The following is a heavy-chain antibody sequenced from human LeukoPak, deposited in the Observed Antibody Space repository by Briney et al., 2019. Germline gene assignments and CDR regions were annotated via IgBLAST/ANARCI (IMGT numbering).Heavy chain of an antibody. J-gene: IGHJ4*02. D-gene: IGHD5-18*01. CDR1: GGSFSGYY. CDR2: INHSGST. CDR3: ARFSKVQLWLGRANFDY. V-gene: IGHV4-34*01. Sequence: PSETLSLTCAVYGGSFSGYYWSWIRQPPGKGLEWIGEINHSGSTNYNPSLKSRVTISVDTSKNQFSLKLSSVTAADTAVYYCARFSKVQLWLGRANFDYWGQGILVTVSS.